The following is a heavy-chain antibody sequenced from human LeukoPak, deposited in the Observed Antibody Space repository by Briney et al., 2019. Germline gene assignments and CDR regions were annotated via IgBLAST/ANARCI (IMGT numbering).Heavy chain of an antibody. D-gene: IGHD6-13*01. V-gene: IGHV4-59*01. CDR3: ARVYYSSSYDYWYFDL. J-gene: IGHJ2*01. CDR2: IYYSGST. Sequence: KSSETLSLTCTVSGGSISSYYWSWIRQPPGKGLGWIGYIYYSGSTNYNPSLKSRVTISVDTSKNQFSLKLSSVTAADTAVYYCARVYYSSSYDYWYFDLWGRGTLVTVSS. CDR1: GGSISSYY.